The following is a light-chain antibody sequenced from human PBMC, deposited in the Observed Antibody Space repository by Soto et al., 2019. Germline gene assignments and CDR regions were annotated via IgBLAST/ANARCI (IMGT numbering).Light chain of an antibody. CDR3: QQYNDWTWT. J-gene: IGKJ1*01. CDR1: QSIGTY. CDR2: GAS. V-gene: IGKV3D-15*01. Sequence: EVVMTQSPATLSLSPGERATLSCRASQSIGTYLAWYQQKPGQSPRLLMYGASTGATGIPARFSGSGSGTEFTLTISSLQSEDYAIYYCQQYNDWTWTFGQGTKVDIK.